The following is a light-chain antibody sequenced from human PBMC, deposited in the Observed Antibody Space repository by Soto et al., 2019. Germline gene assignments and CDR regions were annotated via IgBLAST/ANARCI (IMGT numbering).Light chain of an antibody. CDR3: QQYDTSPCT. J-gene: IGKJ2*02. V-gene: IGKV3-20*01. Sequence: EIVLTQSPGTLSLSPGERATLSCRASQSISSSYLAWYQQKPGQAPRLLISEASIRATGIPDRFSGSGSGTDFTLTISILEPEDFAVYYCQQYDTSPCTFGQGTNLEIK. CDR1: QSISSSY. CDR2: EAS.